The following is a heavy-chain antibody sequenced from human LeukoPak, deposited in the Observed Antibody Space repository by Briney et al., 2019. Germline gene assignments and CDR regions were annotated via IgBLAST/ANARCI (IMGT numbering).Heavy chain of an antibody. Sequence: SENLSRTCAVYGGSFSGYYWSWIRQPPGKGLEWIGEINHSGSTNYNPSLKSRVTISVDTSKNQFSLKLSSVTAADTAVYYCARGRGAFDIWGQGTMVTVSS. CDR3: ARGRGAFDI. J-gene: IGHJ3*02. V-gene: IGHV4-34*01. CDR2: INHSGST. CDR1: GGSFSGYY.